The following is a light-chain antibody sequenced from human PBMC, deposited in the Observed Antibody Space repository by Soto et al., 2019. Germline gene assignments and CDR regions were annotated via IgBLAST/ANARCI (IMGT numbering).Light chain of an antibody. CDR1: SSDVGGYNY. V-gene: IGLV2-14*03. Sequence: QSVLTQPASVSGSPGQSINLSCTGTSSDVGGYNYVSWYQHHPGKAPKLIIYDVSNRPSGVSNPFSGSKSGNTASLTISGLQPEDEADYYCSSYTTSNTRQIVFGTGTKVTV. J-gene: IGLJ1*01. CDR2: DVS. CDR3: SSYTTSNTRQIV.